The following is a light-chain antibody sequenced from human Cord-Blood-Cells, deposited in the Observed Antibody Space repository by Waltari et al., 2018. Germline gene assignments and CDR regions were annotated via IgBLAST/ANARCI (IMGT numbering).Light chain of an antibody. CDR3: QQYYSTHS. J-gene: IGKJ2*03. Sequence: DILITQSPDSPALPLAHRATINCKSSQSVLYSSNNKNYLAWYQQKPGQPPKLLIYWASTRESGVPDRFSGSGSGTDFTLTISSLQAEDVAVYYCQQYYSTHSFGQGTKLEIK. CDR2: WAS. CDR1: QSVLYSSNNKNY. V-gene: IGKV4-1*01.